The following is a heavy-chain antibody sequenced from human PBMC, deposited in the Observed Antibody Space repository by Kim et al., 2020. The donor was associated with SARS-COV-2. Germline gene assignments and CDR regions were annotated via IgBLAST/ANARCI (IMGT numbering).Heavy chain of an antibody. V-gene: IGHV3-11*01. Sequence: GGSLRLSCAASGFTFSDYYMSWIRQAPGKGLEWVSYISSSGSTIYYADSVKGRFTISRDNAKNSLYLQMNSLGAEDTAVYYCAREGGVDCSGGSCYRGPFDYWGQGTLVTVSS. J-gene: IGHJ4*02. CDR3: AREGGVDCSGGSCYRGPFDY. CDR1: GFTFSDYY. D-gene: IGHD2-15*01. CDR2: ISSSGSTI.